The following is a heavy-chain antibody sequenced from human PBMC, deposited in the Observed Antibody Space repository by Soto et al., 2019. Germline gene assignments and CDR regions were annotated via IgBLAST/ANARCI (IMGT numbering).Heavy chain of an antibody. Sequence: ASVKVSCKASGYTFTSYGISWVRQAPGQGLEWMGWISAYNGNTNYAQKLQGRVTMTTDTSTSTAYMELRSLSSDDTAVYYCARATRPDGYYDFWSGYFRAAFHIWGQGTMVTGSS. D-gene: IGHD3-3*01. CDR1: GYTFTSYG. CDR2: ISAYNGNT. V-gene: IGHV1-18*01. J-gene: IGHJ3*02. CDR3: ARATRPDGYYDFWSGYFRAAFHI.